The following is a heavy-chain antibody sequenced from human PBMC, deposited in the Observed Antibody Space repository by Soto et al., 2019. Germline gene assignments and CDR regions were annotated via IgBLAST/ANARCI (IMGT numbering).Heavy chain of an antibody. CDR3: ARAGYSSGHSRDYFDY. D-gene: IGHD6-19*01. J-gene: IGHJ4*02. CDR1: GGTFSSYA. CDR2: IIPIFGTA. Sequence: GASVKVSCKASGGTFSSYAISWVRQAPGQGLEWMGGIIPIFGTANYAQKFQGRVTITADESTSTAYMELSSLRSEDTAVYYCARAGYSSGHSRDYFDYWGQGTLVTVSS. V-gene: IGHV1-69*13.